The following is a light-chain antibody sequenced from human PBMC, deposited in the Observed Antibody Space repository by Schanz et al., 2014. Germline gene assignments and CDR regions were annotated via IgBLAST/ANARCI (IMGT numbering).Light chain of an antibody. J-gene: IGKJ3*01. V-gene: IGKV3-20*01. CDR3: QQYGSSPLT. Sequence: EIVLTQSPGALSLSPGERATFSCRASQRVNTNFLAWYQQKPGQAPRLLIYSASRRATGIPERFSGSGSGTEFTVTISRLEPEDFAVYYCQQYGSSPLTFGPGTKVDIK. CDR2: SAS. CDR1: QRVNTNF.